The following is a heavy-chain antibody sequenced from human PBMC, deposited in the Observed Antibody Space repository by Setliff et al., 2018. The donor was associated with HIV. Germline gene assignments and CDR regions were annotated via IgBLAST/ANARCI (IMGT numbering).Heavy chain of an antibody. CDR3: ARGTAVADTNTQPFKY. CDR2: ISAYNGNT. Sequence: ASVKVSCKASGYTFTSYDINWVRQATGQGLEWMGWISAYNGNTNYAQKLQGRVTMTTDTSTSTAYMELRSLRSDDTAVYYCARGTAVADTNTQPFKYWGQGALVTVSS. V-gene: IGHV1-18*01. CDR1: GYTFTSYD. D-gene: IGHD6-19*01. J-gene: IGHJ4*02.